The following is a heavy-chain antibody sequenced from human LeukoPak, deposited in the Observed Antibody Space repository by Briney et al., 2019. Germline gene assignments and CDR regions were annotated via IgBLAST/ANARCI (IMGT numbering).Heavy chain of an antibody. Sequence: ASVKVSCKASGYTFTGYYMHWVRQAPGQGLEWMGIINPSGGSTSYAQKFQGRVTMTRDTSTSTVYMELSSLRSEDTAVYYCARGHYYDSSGYPPYYYYYMDVWGKGTTVTVSS. CDR3: ARGHYYDSSGYPPYYYYYMDV. J-gene: IGHJ6*03. V-gene: IGHV1-46*01. CDR1: GYTFTGYY. CDR2: INPSGGST. D-gene: IGHD3-22*01.